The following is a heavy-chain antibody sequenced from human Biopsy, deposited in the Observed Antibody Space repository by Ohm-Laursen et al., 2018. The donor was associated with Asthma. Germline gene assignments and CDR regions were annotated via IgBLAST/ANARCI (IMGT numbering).Heavy chain of an antibody. CDR3: ARTYYDFLTGQVKDVFGV. CDR2: VNTGNGDT. Sequence: ASVKVSCKSSGYNFISFAIHWVRQAPGQRLEWMGWVNTGNGDTKYSQKFQGRVTVTRGTSASTAYMELRSLRSEDTATYYCARTYYDFLTGQVKDVFGVWGQGTMVTVSS. CDR1: GYNFISFA. D-gene: IGHD3-9*01. V-gene: IGHV1-3*04. J-gene: IGHJ3*01.